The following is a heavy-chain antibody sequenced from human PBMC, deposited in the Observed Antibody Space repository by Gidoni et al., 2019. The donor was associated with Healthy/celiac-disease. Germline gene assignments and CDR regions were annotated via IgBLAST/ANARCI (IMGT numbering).Heavy chain of an antibody. J-gene: IGHJ4*02. CDR3: ARLPRPGYYFDY. CDR2: IYYSGST. Sequence: QLQLQESGPGLVKPSETLSLTCTVSGGSISSSSYYWGWLRQPQGQGLEWMGSIYYSGSTYYNPSLKSRVTISVDTSKNQFSLKLSSVTAADTAVYYCARLPRPGYYFDYWGQGTLVTVSS. CDR1: GGSISSSSYY. V-gene: IGHV4-39*01.